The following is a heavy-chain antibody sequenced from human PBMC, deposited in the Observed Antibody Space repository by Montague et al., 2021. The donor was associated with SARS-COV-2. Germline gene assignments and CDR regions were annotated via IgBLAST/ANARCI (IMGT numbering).Heavy chain of an antibody. J-gene: IGHJ4*02. V-gene: IGHV4-61*02. CDR2: IYTTGST. CDR3: ARDDFRWDFDC. Sequence: TLSLTCTVSGDSITSDFSYWSWIRQPAGKGLEWIGRIYTTGSTNYNPSLKIRVTISLDTSKNQFSLKPSSVTAADTSVYYCARDDFRWDFDCWGQGTLVTVSS. CDR1: GDSITSDFSY. D-gene: IGHD2/OR15-2a*01.